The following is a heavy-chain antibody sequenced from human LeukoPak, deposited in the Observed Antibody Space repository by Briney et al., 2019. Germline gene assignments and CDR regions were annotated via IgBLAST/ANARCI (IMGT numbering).Heavy chain of an antibody. J-gene: IGHJ3*02. Sequence: GGSLRLSCAASGFTFSSYSMNWVRQAPGKGLEWVSSISSSSSYIYYADSVKGRFTISRDNAKNSLYLQMNSLRAEDTAVYYCARLRYDYVWGSYPDAFDIWGQGTMVTVSS. CDR1: GFTFSSYS. CDR3: ARLRYDYVWGSYPDAFDI. D-gene: IGHD3-16*02. V-gene: IGHV3-21*01. CDR2: ISSSSSYI.